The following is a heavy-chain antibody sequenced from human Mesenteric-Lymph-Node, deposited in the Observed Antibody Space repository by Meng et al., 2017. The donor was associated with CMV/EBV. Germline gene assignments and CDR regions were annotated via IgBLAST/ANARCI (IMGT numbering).Heavy chain of an antibody. D-gene: IGHD2-15*01. J-gene: IGHJ4*02. CDR2: IYYTGDT. V-gene: IGHV4-59*01. CDR1: GGSISSYY. CDR3: ARGDRSMRYFDY. Sequence: SETLSLTCTVSGGSISSYYWSWIRQPPGKGLEWIGYIYYTGDTKYNPSLESRASISVDTSKNQFSLRLSSVTAADTAVYYCARGDRSMRYFDYWGQGTLVTVSS.